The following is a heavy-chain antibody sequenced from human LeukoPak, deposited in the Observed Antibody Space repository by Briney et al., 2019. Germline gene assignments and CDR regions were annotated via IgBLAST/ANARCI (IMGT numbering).Heavy chain of an antibody. Sequence: SETLSLTCAVYGGSFSGYYWSWIRQPPGKGLEWIGEINHSGSTNYNPSLKSRVAISVDTSKNQFSLKLSSVTAADTAVYYCARGLAGSGWSSWGQGTLVTVSS. J-gene: IGHJ4*02. CDR1: GGSFSGYY. CDR3: ARGLAGSGWSS. V-gene: IGHV4-34*01. D-gene: IGHD6-19*01. CDR2: INHSGST.